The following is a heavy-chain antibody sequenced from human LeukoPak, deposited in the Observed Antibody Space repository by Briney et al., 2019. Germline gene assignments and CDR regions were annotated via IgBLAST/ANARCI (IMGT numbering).Heavy chain of an antibody. V-gene: IGHV2-70*11. CDR1: GFSLSTSGMC. Sequence: SGPALVKPTQTLTLTCTFSGFSLSTSGMCVSWIRQPPGKTLEWLARIDWDDDKYYSTSLKTRLTVSKDTSKNQVVLTMTNMDPVDTATYYCARITAARLYAFDIWGQGTMVTVSS. D-gene: IGHD6-6*01. J-gene: IGHJ3*02. CDR3: ARITAARLYAFDI. CDR2: IDWDDDK.